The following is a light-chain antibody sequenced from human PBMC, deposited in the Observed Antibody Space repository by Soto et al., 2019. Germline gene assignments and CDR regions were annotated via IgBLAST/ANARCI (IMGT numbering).Light chain of an antibody. CDR1: QSVTSSF. Sequence: IVLTQSPGTLSLSPGERATLSCTASQSVTSSFLAWYQRKPGQAPRLLIHTTSIRATDIPDRFSGSGSGTDFTLTISRLEPEDFAVYYCQQCGGSPLFSFGPGTKVDIK. CDR2: TTS. CDR3: QQCGGSPLFS. J-gene: IGKJ3*01. V-gene: IGKV3-20*01.